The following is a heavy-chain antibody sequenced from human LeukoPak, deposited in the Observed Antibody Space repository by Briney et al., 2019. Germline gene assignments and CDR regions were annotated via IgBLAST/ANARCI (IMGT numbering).Heavy chain of an antibody. V-gene: IGHV1-2*06. CDR1: GYTFTGYY. D-gene: IGHD5-24*01. CDR3: ARVGDGLNDAFDI. J-gene: IGHJ3*02. Sequence: ASVKVPCKASGYTFTGYYMNWVRQAPGQGLEWLGRINPNTGGTNFAQSFQGRVTTTRDTSITTAYMELSRLRSDDTAVYYCARVGDGLNDAFDIWGQGTMVTVSS. CDR2: INPNTGGT.